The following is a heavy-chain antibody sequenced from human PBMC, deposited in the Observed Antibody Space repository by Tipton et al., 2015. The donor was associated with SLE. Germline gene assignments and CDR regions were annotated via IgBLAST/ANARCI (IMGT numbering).Heavy chain of an antibody. J-gene: IGHJ4*02. V-gene: IGHV4-59*01. CDR2: FYSSGVT. CDR1: GVSINDYY. CDR3: ARTHLFSPFDF. D-gene: IGHD2-21*01. Sequence: LRLSCAVSGVSINDYYWSWIRQPPGKGLEWIGYFYSSGVTNYNPPLKSRVTISLDTSKNQFSLELSSVTAADTAVYYCARTHLFSPFDFWGQGTLVTVSS.